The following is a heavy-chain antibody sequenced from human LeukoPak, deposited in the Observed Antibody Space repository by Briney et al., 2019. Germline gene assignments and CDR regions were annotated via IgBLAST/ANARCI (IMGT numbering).Heavy chain of an antibody. J-gene: IGHJ6*02. D-gene: IGHD4-17*01. CDR2: IYPGDSDT. CDR1: GYSFTSYW. Sequence: MAEESLKISCKGSGYSFTSYWIGWVRQMPGKGLEWMGIIYPGDSDTRYSPSFQGQVTISADKSISTAYLQWSSLKASDTAMYYCARHMSDYGDYYYYGMDVWGQGTTVTVSS. V-gene: IGHV5-51*01. CDR3: ARHMSDYGDYYYYGMDV.